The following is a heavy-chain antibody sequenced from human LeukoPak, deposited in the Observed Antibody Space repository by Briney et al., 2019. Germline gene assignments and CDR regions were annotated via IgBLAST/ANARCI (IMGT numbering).Heavy chain of an antibody. J-gene: IGHJ4*02. Sequence: HSGGSLRLSCAASGFTYTKHAMHWVRQAPGKGLEWVAVISYDGSNKYYADSVKGRFTISRDNSKNTLYLQMNSLRAEDTAVYYCAKVPWELPWNYFDYWGQGTLVTVSS. CDR2: ISYDGSNK. CDR3: AKVPWELPWNYFDY. CDR1: GFTYTKHA. D-gene: IGHD1-26*01. V-gene: IGHV3-30*04.